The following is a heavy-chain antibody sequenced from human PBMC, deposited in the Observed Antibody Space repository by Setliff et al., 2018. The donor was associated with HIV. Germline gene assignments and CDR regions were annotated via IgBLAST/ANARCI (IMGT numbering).Heavy chain of an antibody. CDR2: IYTSGST. V-gene: IGHV4-4*08. CDR1: GGSISSRY. D-gene: IGHD2-21*02. Sequence: PSETLCLTCTVSGGSISSRYWSWIRQPPGKGLEWIGHIYTSGSTNYNPSLKSRVTISVDTSKNQFSLKLSSVTAADTAVYYCAGSIVVVTAAPLTWGQGTLVTVSS. J-gene: IGHJ5*02. CDR3: AGSIVVVTAAPLT.